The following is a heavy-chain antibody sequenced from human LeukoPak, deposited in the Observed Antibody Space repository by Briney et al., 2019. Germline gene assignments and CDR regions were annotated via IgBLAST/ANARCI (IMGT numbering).Heavy chain of an antibody. CDR1: GFTFSSYW. J-gene: IGHJ4*02. Sequence: PGGSLRLSCAASGFTFSSYWMSWVRQAPGKGLEWVAVISYDGSNKYYADSVKGRFTISRDNSKNTLYLQMNSLRAEDTAVYYCARGLLYHDYSNYGIDYWGQGTLVTVSS. V-gene: IGHV3-30-3*01. CDR3: ARGLLYHDYSNYGIDY. CDR2: ISYDGSNK. D-gene: IGHD4-11*01.